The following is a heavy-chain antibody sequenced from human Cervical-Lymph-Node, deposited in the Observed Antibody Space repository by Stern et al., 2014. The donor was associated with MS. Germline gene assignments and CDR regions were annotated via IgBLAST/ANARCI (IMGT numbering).Heavy chain of an antibody. CDR1: GGTFSTSG. Sequence: VQLALSGAEVKRPGSSVKVSCKASGGTFSTSGISWVRQAPGQGLEWMGGIIPLGGTTHYARKFQGRLTIPADKYTSTAYMALSSLRSDDTAVYFCARDLGVGPTVSWGQGTVVTVSS. J-gene: IGHJ5*02. D-gene: IGHD1-26*01. CDR3: ARDLGVGPTVS. V-gene: IGHV1-69*06. CDR2: IIPLGGTT.